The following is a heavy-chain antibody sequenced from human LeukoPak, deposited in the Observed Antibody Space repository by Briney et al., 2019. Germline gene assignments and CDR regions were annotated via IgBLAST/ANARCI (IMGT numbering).Heavy chain of an antibody. CDR1: GYTFTSYY. V-gene: IGHV1-18*04. Sequence: GASVKVSCKASGYTFTSYYMHWVRQAPGQGLEWMGWISAYNGNTNYAQKLQGRVTMTTDTSTSTAYMELRSLRSDDTAVYYCARVLRSGSYPRADYFDYWGQGTLVTVSS. J-gene: IGHJ4*02. CDR2: ISAYNGNT. D-gene: IGHD1-26*01. CDR3: ARVLRSGSYPRADYFDY.